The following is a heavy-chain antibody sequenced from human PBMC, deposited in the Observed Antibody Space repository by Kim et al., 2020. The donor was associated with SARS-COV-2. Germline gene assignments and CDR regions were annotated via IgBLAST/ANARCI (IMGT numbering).Heavy chain of an antibody. D-gene: IGHD3-10*01. CDR2: IYYSGST. V-gene: IGHV4-59*13. Sequence: SETLSLTCTVSGGSISSYYWSWIRQPPGKGLEWIGYIYYSGSTNYNPSLKSRVTISVDTSKNQFSLKLSSVTAADTAVYYCARDHITMVRGVPLYNWFDPWGQGTLVTVSS. CDR3: ARDHITMVRGVPLYNWFDP. J-gene: IGHJ5*02. CDR1: GGSISSYY.